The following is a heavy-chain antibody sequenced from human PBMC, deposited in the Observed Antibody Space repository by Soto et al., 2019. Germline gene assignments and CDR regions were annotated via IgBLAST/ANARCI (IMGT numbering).Heavy chain of an antibody. V-gene: IGHV3-13*01. D-gene: IGHD2-21*02. J-gene: IGHJ6*02. CDR1: GFTFSSYD. Sequence: PGGSLRLSCAASGFTFSSYDMHWVRQATGKGLEWVSAIGTAGDTYYPGSVKGRFTISRENAKNSLYLQMNSLRAEDTAVYYCARALLLFSIDVWGQGTTVTVSS. CDR3: ARALLLFSIDV. CDR2: IGTAGDT.